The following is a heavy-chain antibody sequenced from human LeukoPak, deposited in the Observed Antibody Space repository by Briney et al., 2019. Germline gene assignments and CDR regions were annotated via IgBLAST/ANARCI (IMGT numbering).Heavy chain of an antibody. V-gene: IGHV3-23*01. Sequence: GGSLRLSCTASGFTFSSYTMSWVRQAPGKGLEWVSAISGSGGSTYYADSVKGRFTISRDNSKNTLYLQMNSLRAEDTAVYYCAKAKNYDFWSGYSTPLYWGQGTLVTVFS. CDR2: ISGSGGST. CDR1: GFTFSSYT. CDR3: AKAKNYDFWSGYSTPLY. J-gene: IGHJ4*02. D-gene: IGHD3-3*01.